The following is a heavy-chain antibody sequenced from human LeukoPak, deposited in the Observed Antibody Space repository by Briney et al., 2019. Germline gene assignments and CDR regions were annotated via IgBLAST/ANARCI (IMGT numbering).Heavy chain of an antibody. D-gene: IGHD3-10*01. CDR2: ISGSGGST. V-gene: IGHV3-23*01. Sequence: GGSLRLSCAASGFTFSSYSMSWVRQAPGKGPEWVSAISGSGGSTYYADSVKGRFTISRDNSKNTLYLQMNSLRAEDTAVYYCAKWGGITMVRGVIIDYWGQGTLVTVSS. CDR3: AKWGGITMVRGVIIDY. CDR1: GFTFSSYS. J-gene: IGHJ4*02.